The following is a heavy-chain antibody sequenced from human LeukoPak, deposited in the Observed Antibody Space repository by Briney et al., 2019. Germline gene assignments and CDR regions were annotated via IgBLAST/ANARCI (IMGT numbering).Heavy chain of an antibody. CDR3: ARGPTEWGNWFDP. Sequence: ASVKVSCKASGGTFSSYAISWVRQAPGQGLEWMGWISAYNGNTNYAQKLQGRVTMTTDTSTSTAYVELRSLRSDDTAVYYCARGPTEWGNWFDPWGQGTLVTVSS. V-gene: IGHV1-18*01. CDR2: ISAYNGNT. J-gene: IGHJ5*02. CDR1: GGTFSSYA. D-gene: IGHD1-26*01.